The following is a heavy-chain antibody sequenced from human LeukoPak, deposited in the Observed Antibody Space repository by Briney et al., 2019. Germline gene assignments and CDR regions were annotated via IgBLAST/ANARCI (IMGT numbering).Heavy chain of an antibody. CDR1: GFTFSDYY. V-gene: IGHV3-11*01. CDR2: ISSSGSTI. J-gene: IGHJ6*02. Sequence: GGSLRLSCAASGFTFSDYYLSWIRQAPGKGLEWVAYISSSGSTIYYADSVKGRFTISSDNAKNPLYLQMNSLRAEDTAVYYCARGPYYYGMDVWGQGTTVTVSS. CDR3: ARGPYYYGMDV.